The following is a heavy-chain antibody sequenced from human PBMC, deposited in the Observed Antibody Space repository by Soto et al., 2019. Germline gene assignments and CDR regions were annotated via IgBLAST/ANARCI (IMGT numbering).Heavy chain of an antibody. CDR3: AQDLNVVVPAAMIADAFDI. CDR2: ISGSGGST. Sequence: GGSLRLSCAASGFTFSSYAMSWFRQAPGKGLEWVSAISGSGGSTYYADSVKGRFTISRDNSKNKLYLQMNSLRAEDTAVYDCAQDLNVVVPAAMIADAFDIWGQGTMVTVSS. J-gene: IGHJ3*02. CDR1: GFTFSSYA. D-gene: IGHD2-2*01. V-gene: IGHV3-23*01.